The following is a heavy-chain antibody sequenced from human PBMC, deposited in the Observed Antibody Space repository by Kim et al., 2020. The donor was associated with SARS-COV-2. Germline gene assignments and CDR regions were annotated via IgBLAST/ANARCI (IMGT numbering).Heavy chain of an antibody. D-gene: IGHD6-19*01. Sequence: YTPSLKSRVTISVDTSKSQFPLKLSSVTAADTAVYYCARNRLVRYWYFDLWGRGTLVTVSS. CDR3: ARNRLVRYWYFDL. V-gene: IGHV4-4*09. J-gene: IGHJ2*01.